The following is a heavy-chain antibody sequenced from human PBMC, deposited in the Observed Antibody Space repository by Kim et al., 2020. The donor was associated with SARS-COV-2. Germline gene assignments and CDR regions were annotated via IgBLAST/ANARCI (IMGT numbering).Heavy chain of an antibody. Sequence: SETLSLTCTVSGGSISSSSYYWGWIRQPPGKGLEWIGSIYYSGSTYYNPSLKSRVTISVDTSKNQFSLTLSSVSAADTAVYYCASHGLVAGYSSSWYWFDPRDQGSLVTVSS. D-gene: IGHD6-13*01. J-gene: IGHJ5*02. CDR2: IYYSGST. V-gene: IGHV4-39*01. CDR1: GGSISSSSYY. CDR3: ASHGLVAGYSSSWYWFDP.